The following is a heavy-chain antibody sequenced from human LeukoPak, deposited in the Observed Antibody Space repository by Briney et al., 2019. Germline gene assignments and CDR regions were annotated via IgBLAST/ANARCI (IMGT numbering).Heavy chain of an antibody. V-gene: IGHV3-64*01. D-gene: IGHD3-9*01. CDR3: ARESRSLRYFDWLLSY. J-gene: IGHJ4*02. CDR2: IRSNGVST. CDR1: GFTFSSYA. Sequence: QSGGSLRLSCAASGFTFSSYAMHWARQAPGKGLEFVSAIRSNGVSTYYANSVKGRFTISRDNSKNTLYLQMGSLRAEDMAVYYCARESRSLRYFDWLLSYWGQGTLVTVSS.